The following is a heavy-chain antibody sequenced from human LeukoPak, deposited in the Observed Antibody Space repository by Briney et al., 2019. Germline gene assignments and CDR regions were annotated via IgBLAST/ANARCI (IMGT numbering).Heavy chain of an antibody. Sequence: GGSLRLSCAASGFTFSSYWMSWVRQVPGKGLEWVANIKQDGSEKYYVDSVKGRFTISRDNAKNSLYLQMNSLRAEDTAVCYCARDLVAVAGSIGYWGQGTLVTVSS. D-gene: IGHD6-19*01. CDR3: ARDLVAVAGSIGY. J-gene: IGHJ4*02. V-gene: IGHV3-7*01. CDR2: IKQDGSEK. CDR1: GFTFSSYW.